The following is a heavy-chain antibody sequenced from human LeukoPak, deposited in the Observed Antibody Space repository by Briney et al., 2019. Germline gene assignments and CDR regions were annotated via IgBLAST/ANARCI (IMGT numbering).Heavy chain of an antibody. V-gene: IGHV4-59*01. J-gene: IGHJ3*02. CDR1: GGSISTYY. D-gene: IGHD6-13*01. Sequence: SETLSLTCTVSGGSISTYYWSWIRQPPGKGLEWIGCIYYSGSTNYNPSLKSRVTISVDTSKNQFSLKLSSVTAADTAVYYCARDSPYSSSWYDYAFDIWGQGTMVTVSS. CDR2: IYYSGST. CDR3: ARDSPYSSSWYDYAFDI.